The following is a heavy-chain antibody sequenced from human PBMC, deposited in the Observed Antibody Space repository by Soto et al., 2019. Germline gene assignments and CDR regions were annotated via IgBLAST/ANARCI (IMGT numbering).Heavy chain of an antibody. CDR1: GYTFTSYG. J-gene: IGHJ4*02. D-gene: IGHD6-19*01. CDR2: ISAYNGNT. Sequence: ASVKVSCKASGYTFTSYGISWVRQAPGQGLEWMGWISAYNGNTNYAQKLQGRVTMTTDTSTSTAYMELRSLRSDDTAVYYCARDALPHYSSGSTDYWGPGILVTVSS. V-gene: IGHV1-18*01. CDR3: ARDALPHYSSGSTDY.